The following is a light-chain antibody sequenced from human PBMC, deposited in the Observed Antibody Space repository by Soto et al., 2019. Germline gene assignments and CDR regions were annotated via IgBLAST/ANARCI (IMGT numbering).Light chain of an antibody. Sequence: QSALTQPASVSGSPGQSITISCTGTSSDVGSYNLVSWYQQHPGKAPKLMIYEGSKRPSGVSNRFSGSKSGYTASLTISGLRQREEVVYYCCSKGDSSLFFLVFGGGTKVTVL. V-gene: IGLV2-23*01. CDR3: CSKGDSSLFFLV. J-gene: IGLJ1*01. CDR2: EGS. CDR1: SSDVGSYNL.